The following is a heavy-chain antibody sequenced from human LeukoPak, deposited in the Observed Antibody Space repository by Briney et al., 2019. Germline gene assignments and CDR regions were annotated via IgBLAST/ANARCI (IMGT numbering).Heavy chain of an antibody. D-gene: IGHD5-18*01. CDR1: GGSISSTNW. V-gene: IGHV4-4*02. J-gene: IGHJ4*02. CDR2: IYHSGST. CDR3: ASVNTAMVPYYFDY. Sequence: SETLSLTCAVSGGSISSTNWWGWVRQPPGKGLEWIGEIYHSGSTNYNPSLKSRVTISVDKSKDQFSLNLRSVTAADTAVYFCASVNTAMVPYYFDYWGQGTLVTVSS.